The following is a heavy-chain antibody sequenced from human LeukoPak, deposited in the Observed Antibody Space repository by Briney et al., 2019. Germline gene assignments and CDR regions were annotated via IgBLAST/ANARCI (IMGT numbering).Heavy chain of an antibody. Sequence: ASVEVSCKASGYTFTSYGISWVRQAPGQGLEWMGWISAYNGNTNYAQKLQGRVTMTTDTSTSTAYMELRSLRSDDTAVYYCARDTGIYSSSWYGYWGQGTLVTVSS. J-gene: IGHJ4*02. CDR2: ISAYNGNT. CDR3: ARDTGIYSSSWYGY. V-gene: IGHV1-18*01. CDR1: GYTFTSYG. D-gene: IGHD6-13*01.